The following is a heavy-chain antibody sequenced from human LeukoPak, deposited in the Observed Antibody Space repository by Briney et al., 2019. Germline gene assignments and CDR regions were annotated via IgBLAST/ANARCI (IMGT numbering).Heavy chain of an antibody. V-gene: IGHV4-31*03. CDR2: IYYSRST. CDR1: GGSISSGGYY. CDR3: ARAAAGTREDAFDI. J-gene: IGHJ3*02. Sequence: SETLSLTCTVSGGSISSGGYYWSWIRQHPGKGLEWIGYIYYSRSTYYNPSLKSRVTISVDTSKNQSSLKLSSVTAADTAVYYCARAAAGTREDAFDIWGQGTMVTVSS. D-gene: IGHD6-13*01.